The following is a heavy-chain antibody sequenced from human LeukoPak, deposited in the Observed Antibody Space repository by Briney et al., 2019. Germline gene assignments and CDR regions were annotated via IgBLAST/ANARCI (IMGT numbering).Heavy chain of an antibody. CDR3: ARVYEKEYSSSWYDAFDI. CDR2: ISAYNGNT. Sequence: ASVKVSCKASGYTFTSYGISWVRQAPGQGLEWTGWISAYNGNTNYAQKLQGRVTMTTDTSTSTAYMELRGLRSDDTAVYYCARVYEKEYSSSWYDAFDIWGQGTMVTVSS. V-gene: IGHV1-18*01. D-gene: IGHD6-13*01. J-gene: IGHJ3*02. CDR1: GYTFTSYG.